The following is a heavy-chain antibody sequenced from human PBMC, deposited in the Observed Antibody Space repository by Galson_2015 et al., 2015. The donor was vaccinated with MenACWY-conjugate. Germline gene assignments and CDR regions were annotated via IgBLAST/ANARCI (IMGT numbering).Heavy chain of an antibody. D-gene: IGHD4-17*01. CDR1: GFTFSSYA. Sequence: SLRLSCAASGFTFSSYAMHWVRQAPGKGLEWVAVISYDGSNKYYADSVKGRFTISRDNSKNTLYLQMNSLRAEDTAVYYCARAPEYYGYSWFAHWGQGTLVTVSS. CDR3: ARAPEYYGYSWFAH. J-gene: IGHJ5*02. CDR2: ISYDGSNK. V-gene: IGHV3-30*04.